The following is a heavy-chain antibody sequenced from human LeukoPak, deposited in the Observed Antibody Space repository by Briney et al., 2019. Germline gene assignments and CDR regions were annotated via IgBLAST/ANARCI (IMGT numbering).Heavy chain of an antibody. CDR2: IYYSGST. CDR3: ERDQWIGIDY. V-gene: IGHV4-59*01. Sequence: SETLSLTCTVSGGSIISYYGIWIRQPPGRGLEWIGYIYYSGSTNYNPSLKSRVTISVDTSKNQFSLKLSSVTAADTAVYYCERDQWIGIDYGGEGTLVTVSS. D-gene: IGHD5-12*01. J-gene: IGHJ4*02. CDR1: GGSIISYY.